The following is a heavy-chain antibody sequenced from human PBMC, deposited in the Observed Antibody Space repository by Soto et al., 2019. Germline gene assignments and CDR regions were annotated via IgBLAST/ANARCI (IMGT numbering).Heavy chain of an antibody. CDR3: ARDRYSIGAEYFQH. J-gene: IGHJ1*01. Sequence: GGSLRLSCAASGFTFSSYGMHWVRQAPGKGLEGVAVIWYDGSNKYYADSVKGRFTISRDNSKNTLYLQMNSLRAEDTAVYYCARDRYSIGAEYFQHWGQGTLVTVSS. CDR1: GFTFSSYG. V-gene: IGHV3-33*01. CDR2: IWYDGSNK. D-gene: IGHD6-25*01.